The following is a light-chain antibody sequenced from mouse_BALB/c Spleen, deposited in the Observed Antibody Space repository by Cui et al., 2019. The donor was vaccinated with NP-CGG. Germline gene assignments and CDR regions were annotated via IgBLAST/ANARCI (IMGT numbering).Light chain of an antibody. CDR1: TGAVTTSNY. CDR3: ALWYSNHWV. Sequence: QPFVTQKSASTTSPGETVTLTCRSSTGAVTTSNYANWVQEKPDHLFTGLIGGTNNRAPGVPARFSGSLIGDKAALTITGAQTEDEAIYFCALWYSNHWVFGGGTKLTVL. CDR2: GTN. V-gene: IGLV1*01. J-gene: IGLJ1*01.